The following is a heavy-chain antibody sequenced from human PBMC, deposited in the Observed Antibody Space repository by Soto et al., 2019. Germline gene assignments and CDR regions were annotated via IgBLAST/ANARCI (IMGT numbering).Heavy chain of an antibody. CDR3: ARHSLAGSGRRWFESQTPMDV. D-gene: IGHD3-10*01. Sequence: SETLSLTCTVSGGSISSSSYYWGWIRKTPGKGLEWIGSIYYSGSTYYNPSLKSRVTISVDTSKNQFSLKLSSVTAADTAVYYCARHSLAGSGRRWFESQTPMDVWGKGTTVTVSS. CDR1: GGSISSSSYY. V-gene: IGHV4-39*01. CDR2: IYYSGST. J-gene: IGHJ6*03.